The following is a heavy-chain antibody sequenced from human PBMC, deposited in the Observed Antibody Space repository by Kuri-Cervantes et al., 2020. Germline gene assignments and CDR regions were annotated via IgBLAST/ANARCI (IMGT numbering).Heavy chain of an antibody. CDR2: IYYSGST. D-gene: IGHD1-26*01. CDR3: ARDDGMGATDY. J-gene: IGHJ4*02. CDR1: GGSVSNGNNY. V-gene: IGHV4-61*01. Sequence: SETLSLTCTVSGGSVSNGNNYWSWIRQPPGRGLEWIGYIYYSGSTNYNPSLKSRVTISVDASKNRFSLKLSSVTAADTAVYYCARDDGMGATDYWGQGTLVTVSS.